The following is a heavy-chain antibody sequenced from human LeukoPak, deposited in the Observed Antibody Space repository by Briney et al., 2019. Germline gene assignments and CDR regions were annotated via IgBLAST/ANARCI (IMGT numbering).Heavy chain of an antibody. CDR1: GFTFSSSA. J-gene: IGHJ5*02. Sequence: PGGSLRLSCAASGFTFSSSAMSWVRQAPGKGLEWVSSISGSGSGGSTYYADSVKGRFTISRDTSKNTLYLQMNSLRAEDTAVYYCAKIPSRVVVTTTPWGQGTLVTVPS. D-gene: IGHD2-21*02. CDR2: ISGSGSGGST. CDR3: AKIPSRVVVTTTP. V-gene: IGHV3-23*01.